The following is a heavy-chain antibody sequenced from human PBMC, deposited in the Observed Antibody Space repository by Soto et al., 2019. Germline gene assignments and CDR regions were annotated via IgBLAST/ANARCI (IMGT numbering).Heavy chain of an antibody. D-gene: IGHD3-9*01. J-gene: IGHJ6*02. Sequence: GASVKVSCKASGYTFTSYAMHWVRQAPGQRLEWMGWINAGNGNTKYSQKFQGRVTITRDTSASTAYMELRSLRSDDTAVYYCARGSFQVLTGYSDVRAQGTTVTVPS. CDR2: INAGNGNT. CDR1: GYTFTSYA. V-gene: IGHV1-3*01. CDR3: ARGSFQVLTGYSDV.